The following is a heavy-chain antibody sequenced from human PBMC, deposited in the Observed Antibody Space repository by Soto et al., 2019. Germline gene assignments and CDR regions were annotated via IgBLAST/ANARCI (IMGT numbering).Heavy chain of an antibody. J-gene: IGHJ6*02. Sequence: EVQLLDSGGGLVQPGGSLRLSCAASGFTFSTYVMSWVRQAPGKGLEWVSSIGGGGATFYADSVKGRFTISRDNSKNTMYLQMNSLRAEDTAVYYCARSLWFGELSYYYGMDVWGQGTTVTVSS. CDR3: ARSLWFGELSYYYGMDV. CDR2: IGGGGAT. D-gene: IGHD3-10*01. V-gene: IGHV3-23*01. CDR1: GFTFSTYV.